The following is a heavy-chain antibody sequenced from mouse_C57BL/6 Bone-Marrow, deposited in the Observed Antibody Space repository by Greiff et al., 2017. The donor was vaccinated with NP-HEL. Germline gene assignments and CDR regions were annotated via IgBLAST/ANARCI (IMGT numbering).Heavy chain of an antibody. V-gene: IGHV5-6*01. CDR2: ISSGGSYT. J-gene: IGHJ2*01. Sequence: DVHLVESGGDLVKPGGSLKLSCAASGFTFSSYGMSWVRQTPDKRLEWVATISSGGSYTYYPDSVKGRFTISRDNAKNTLYLQMSSLKSEDTAMYYCARDAGYSDYWGQGTTLTVSS. CDR3: ARDAGYSDY. CDR1: GFTFSSYG.